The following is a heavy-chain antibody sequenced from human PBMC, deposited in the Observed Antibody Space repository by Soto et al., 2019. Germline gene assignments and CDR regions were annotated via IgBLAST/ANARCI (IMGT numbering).Heavy chain of an antibody. Sequence: GGSLRLSCSASGFTFSNYAMSWVRQSPGKGLEWVSGVSSTGTSPYYAGSVQGRFTISRANSKNMIYLQMKSMRAEDTDIYYCAMARPSGGYYYVEAFDVWGQGTKVTVSS. CDR2: VSSTGTSP. J-gene: IGHJ3*01. D-gene: IGHD3-22*01. V-gene: IGHV3-23*01. CDR3: AMARPSGGYYYVEAFDV. CDR1: GFTFSNYA.